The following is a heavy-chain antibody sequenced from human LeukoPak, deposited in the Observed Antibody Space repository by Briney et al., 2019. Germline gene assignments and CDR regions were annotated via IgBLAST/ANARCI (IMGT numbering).Heavy chain of an antibody. CDR1: GYTFSSYS. J-gene: IGHJ5*02. V-gene: IGHV1-18*01. CDR3: ARDTFGELYKWFDP. D-gene: IGHD3-10*01. CDR2: ISAYNGDT. Sequence: ASVKISCKASGYTFSSYSISWLRQAPGQGPEWMGWISAYNGDTNYAQKFQGRVSMTTDTSTSTAYMELRSLRSDDTAVYYCARDTFGELYKWFDPWGQGTLVTVSS.